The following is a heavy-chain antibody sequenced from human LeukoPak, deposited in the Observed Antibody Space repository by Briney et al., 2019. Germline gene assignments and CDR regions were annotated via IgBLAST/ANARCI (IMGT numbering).Heavy chain of an antibody. CDR3: AKGSLGYSSSWYDFDY. J-gene: IGHJ4*02. V-gene: IGHV3-23*01. D-gene: IGHD6-13*01. Sequence: GSLRLSCAAPGFTFSSYAMSWVRQAPGKGLEWVSAISGSGGSTYYADSVKGRFTISRDNSKNTLYLQMNSLRAEDTAVYYCAKGSLGYSSSWYDFDYWGQGTLVTVSS. CDR2: ISGSGGST. CDR1: GFTFSSYA.